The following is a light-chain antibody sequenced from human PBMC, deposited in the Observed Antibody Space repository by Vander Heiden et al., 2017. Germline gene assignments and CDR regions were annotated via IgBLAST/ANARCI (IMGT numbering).Light chain of an antibody. CDR1: QSISIW. J-gene: IGKJ1*01. V-gene: IGKV1-5*03. CDR2: KAS. CDR3: QQYNTFRT. Sequence: DIQMTQSTSTLSASVGDTVTITCRSSQSISIWLAWYQQKPGKATKVLIYKASSLDSGVPSRFSGSGSGTEFTLTISSLQPDDFATYYCQQYNTFRTFGQGTKVEIK.